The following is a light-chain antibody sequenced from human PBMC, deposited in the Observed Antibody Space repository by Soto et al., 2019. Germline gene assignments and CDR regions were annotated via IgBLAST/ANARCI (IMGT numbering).Light chain of an antibody. CDR3: QPYSSYSPWL. J-gene: IGKJ1*01. CDR1: QSISTW. V-gene: IGKV1-5*03. Sequence: DIQVAQSPSTLSASVGDRVTITCRASQSISTWLAWYQHKPGTAPKLLIYKASTLDRGVSSRFSGSGSETQFTLTISSLQAEDSATYYCQPYSSYSPWLFGQGTKVEI. CDR2: KAS.